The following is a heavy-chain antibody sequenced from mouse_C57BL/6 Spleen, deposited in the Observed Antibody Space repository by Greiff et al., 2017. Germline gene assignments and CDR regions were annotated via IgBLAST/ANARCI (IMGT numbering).Heavy chain of an antibody. CDR3: ARDATTVVRSYFDY. D-gene: IGHD1-1*01. CDR1: GYSITSGYY. J-gene: IGHJ2*01. V-gene: IGHV3-6*01. Sequence: EVKLMESGPGLVKPSQSLSLTCSVTGYSITSGYYWNWIRQFPGNKLEWMGYISYDGSNNYNPSLKNRISITRDTSKNQFFLKLNSVTTEDTATYYCARDATTVVRSYFDYWGQGTTLTVSS. CDR2: ISYDGSN.